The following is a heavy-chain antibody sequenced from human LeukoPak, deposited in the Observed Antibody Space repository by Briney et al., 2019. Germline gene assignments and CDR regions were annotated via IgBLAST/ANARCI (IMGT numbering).Heavy chain of an antibody. D-gene: IGHD3-10*01. CDR2: IYSDRGTT. CDR1: GFTFSTYW. V-gene: IGHV3-74*01. CDR3: LSGPDGASY. Sequence: PGGSLRLSCAASGFTFSTYWMHWVRQAPGKGLVWVSRIYSDRGTTSYADSVRGRFTISRDNAKNTLFLQMNSLRGDDTAVYYCLSGPDGASYWGQGTLVTVSS. J-gene: IGHJ4*02.